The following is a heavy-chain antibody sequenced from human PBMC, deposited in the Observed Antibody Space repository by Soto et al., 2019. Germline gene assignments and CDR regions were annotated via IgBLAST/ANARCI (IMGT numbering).Heavy chain of an antibody. CDR3: ARVVVEPVGATPYYFDY. CDR1: GGSFSGYY. D-gene: IGHD1-26*01. V-gene: IGHV4-34*01. J-gene: IGHJ4*02. CDR2: INHSGST. Sequence: PSETLSLTCAVYGGSFSGYYWSWIRQPPGKGLEWIGEINHSGSTNYNPSLKSRVTISVDTSKNQFSLKLSSVTAADTAVYYCARVVVEPVGATPYYFDYWGQGTLVTVSS.